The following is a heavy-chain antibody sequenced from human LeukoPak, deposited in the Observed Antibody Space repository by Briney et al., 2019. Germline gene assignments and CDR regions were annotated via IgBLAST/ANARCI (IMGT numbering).Heavy chain of an antibody. D-gene: IGHD4-17*01. CDR3: AKLPMTTVTTDGKDV. CDR2: ISWNSGSI. J-gene: IGHJ6*02. V-gene: IGHV3-9*01. CDR1: GFTFDDYA. Sequence: GRSLRLSCAASGFTFDDYAMHWVRQAPGKGLEWVSGISWNSGSIGYADSVKGRFTISRDNAKDSLYLQMNSLRAEDTALYYCAKLPMTTVTTDGKDVWGQGTTVTVSS.